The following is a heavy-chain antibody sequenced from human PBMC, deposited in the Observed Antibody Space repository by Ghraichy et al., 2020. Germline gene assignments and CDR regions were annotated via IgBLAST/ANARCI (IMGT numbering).Heavy chain of an antibody. CDR2: ISYDGSNK. J-gene: IGHJ4*02. Sequence: GESLNISCAASGFTFSDYPMHWVRQAPGKGLEWVAVISYDGSNKYYADSVKGRFTISRDNSKNTLYVQMNSLRAEDTAVYYCVQDRTSIVVVPAATPGYWGQGTLVTVSS. CDR3: VQDRTSIVVVPAATPGY. V-gene: IGHV3-30*01. CDR1: GFTFSDYP. D-gene: IGHD2-2*01.